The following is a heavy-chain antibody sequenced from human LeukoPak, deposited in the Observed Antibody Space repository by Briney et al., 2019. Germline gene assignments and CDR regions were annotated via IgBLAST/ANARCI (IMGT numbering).Heavy chain of an antibody. CDR2: ISSSSGYI. CDR3: ARDRPNWAFDY. Sequence: GGSLRLSCAASGFTFSSYNMNWVRQAPGKGLEWVSSISSSSGYIYYADSVRGRFTISRDNAKNSLYLQMSSLRAEDTAVYYCARDRPNWAFDYWAREPWSPSPQ. V-gene: IGHV3-21*06. CDR1: GFTFSSYN. D-gene: IGHD7-27*01. J-gene: IGHJ4*02.